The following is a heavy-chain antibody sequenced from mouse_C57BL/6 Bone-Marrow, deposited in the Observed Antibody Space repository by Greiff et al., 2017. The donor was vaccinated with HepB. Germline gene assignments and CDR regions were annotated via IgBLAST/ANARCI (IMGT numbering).Heavy chain of an antibody. Sequence: QVQLQQSGAELVRPGPSVKVSCKASGYAFTNYLIEWVKQRPGQGLEWIGVINPGSGGTNYNEKFKGKATLTADKSSSTAYMQLSSLTSEDSAVYFCASPSYDGYSDYYAMDYWGQGTSVTVSS. J-gene: IGHJ4*01. CDR1: GYAFTNYL. CDR2: INPGSGGT. V-gene: IGHV1-54*01. CDR3: ASPSYDGYSDYYAMDY. D-gene: IGHD2-3*01.